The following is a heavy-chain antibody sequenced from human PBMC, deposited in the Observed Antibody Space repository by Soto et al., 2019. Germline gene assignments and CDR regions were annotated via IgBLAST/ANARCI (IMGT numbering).Heavy chain of an antibody. V-gene: IGHV4-4*02. CDR2: IYHSGST. CDR3: ARAETVTMAGPGMDV. CDR1: GGSISSSNW. Sequence: QVQLQESGPGLVKPSGTLSLTCAVSGGSISSSNWWSWVRQPPGKGLEWIGEIYHSGSTNYNPSLKIRVTIAVDKSKNQFSLKLSSVTAADTAVYYCARAETVTMAGPGMDVWGQGTTVTVSS. D-gene: IGHD3-10*01. J-gene: IGHJ6*02.